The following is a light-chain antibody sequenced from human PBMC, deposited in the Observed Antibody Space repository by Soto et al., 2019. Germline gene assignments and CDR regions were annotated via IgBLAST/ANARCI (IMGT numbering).Light chain of an antibody. J-gene: IGLJ3*02. CDR3: SFHAGVNNVV. CDR1: SSDVGGYNY. V-gene: IGLV2-8*01. CDR2: EVT. Sequence: QSALTQPPSASGSPGQSVTISCTGTSSDVGGYNYVSWYQQHPGKAPKLMIYEVTKRPSGVPDRFTGSKSGNTASLTVYGLVAEEEAGYSCSFHAGVNNVVFGGGTKLTVL.